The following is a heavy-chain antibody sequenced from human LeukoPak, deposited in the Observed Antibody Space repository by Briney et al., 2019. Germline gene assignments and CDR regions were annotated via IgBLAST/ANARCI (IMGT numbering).Heavy chain of an antibody. CDR2: INHSGNT. CDR3: ARSPLYSSGWYGWFDP. CDR1: GGSFSGYY. V-gene: IGHV4-34*01. D-gene: IGHD6-19*01. J-gene: IGHJ5*02. Sequence: SETLSLTCAVYGGSFSGYYWSWIRQPPGKGLEWIGEINHSGNTNYNPSLKSRVTISVDTSKNQFSLKLSSVTAADTAVYYCARSPLYSSGWYGWFDPWGQGTLVTVSS.